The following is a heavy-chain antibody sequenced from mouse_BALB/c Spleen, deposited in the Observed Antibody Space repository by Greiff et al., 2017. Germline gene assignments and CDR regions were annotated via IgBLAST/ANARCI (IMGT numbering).Heavy chain of an antibody. CDR2: INPSTGYT. Sequence: VQLQQSGAELAKPGASVKMSCKASGYTFTSYWMHWVKQRPGQGLEWIGYINPSTGYTEYNQKFKDKATLTADKSSSTAYMQLSSLTSEDSAVYACARGGLRRGYYYAMDYWGQGTSVTVSS. J-gene: IGHJ4*01. CDR3: ARGGLRRGYYYAMDY. CDR1: GYTFTSYW. V-gene: IGHV1-7*01. D-gene: IGHD2-4*01.